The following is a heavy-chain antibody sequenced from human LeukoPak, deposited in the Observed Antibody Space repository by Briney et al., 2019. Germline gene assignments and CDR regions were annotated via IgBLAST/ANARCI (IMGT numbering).Heavy chain of an antibody. V-gene: IGHV3-21*01. CDR1: GFTFSSYS. D-gene: IGHD5-12*01. CDR2: ISSSSSYI. J-gene: IGHJ4*02. CDR3: ARDSSGYDQGYFDY. Sequence: PGGSLRLSCAASGFTFSSYSMNWVRQAPGKGLEWVSSISSSSSYIYYADSVKGRFTISRDNAKHSLYLQMNSLRAEDTAVYYCARDSSGYDQGYFDYWGQGTLVTVSS.